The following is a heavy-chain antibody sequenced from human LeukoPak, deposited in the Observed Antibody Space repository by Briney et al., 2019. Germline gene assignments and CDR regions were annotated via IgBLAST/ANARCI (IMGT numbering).Heavy chain of an antibody. CDR2: IYYSGST. CDR3: AARGDSSGWSLYYYYYGMDV. J-gene: IGHJ6*02. CDR1: GGSISSSSYY. D-gene: IGHD6-19*01. V-gene: IGHV4-39*07. Sequence: PSETLSLTCTVSGGSISSSSYYWGWIRQPPGKGLEWIGSIYYSGSTYYNPSLKSRVTISVDTSKNQFSLKLSSVTAADTAVYYCAARGDSSGWSLYYYYYGMDVWGQGTTVTVSS.